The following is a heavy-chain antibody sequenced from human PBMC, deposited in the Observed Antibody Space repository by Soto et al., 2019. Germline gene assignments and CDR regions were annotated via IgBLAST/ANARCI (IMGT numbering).Heavy chain of an antibody. CDR3: ARGFTIFGVVNGLYDY. CDR1: GFTFSSYA. D-gene: IGHD3-3*01. CDR2: ISPNGGST. Sequence: GGSLRLSCAASGFTFSSYAMHWVRQAPGKGLEYVSAISPNGGSTYYANSVKGRFTISRDNSKNTLYLQMGSLRPEDMAVHYCARGFTIFGVVNGLYDYWGQGTLVTVSS. V-gene: IGHV3-64*01. J-gene: IGHJ4*02.